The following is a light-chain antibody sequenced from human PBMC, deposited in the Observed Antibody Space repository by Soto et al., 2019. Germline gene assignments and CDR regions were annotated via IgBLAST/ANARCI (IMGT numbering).Light chain of an antibody. CDR3: QQGHDWPLT. V-gene: IGKV3-15*01. CDR1: QSISGA. CDR2: GVS. J-gene: IGKJ2*01. Sequence: EIVMTQSPATLSVSPGERATLSCRASQSISGALAWYQQRPGQPPRLLIYGVSTRATGVPDRFSGSGSGSDFTLTISGLQSEDFAVYYCQQGHDWPLTFGQGTRLDI.